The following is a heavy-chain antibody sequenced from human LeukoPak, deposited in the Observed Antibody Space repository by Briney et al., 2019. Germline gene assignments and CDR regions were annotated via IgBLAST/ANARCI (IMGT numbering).Heavy chain of an antibody. J-gene: IGHJ4*02. Sequence: VGSLRLSCAASGFTFSSYWMHWVRQAPGKGLVWVSRINSDGSSTSYADSVKGRFTISRDNAKNTLYLQMNSLRAEDTAVYYCARETQWLTYYFDYWGQGTLVTVSS. V-gene: IGHV3-74*01. CDR1: GFTFSSYW. CDR3: ARETQWLTYYFDY. CDR2: INSDGSST. D-gene: IGHD6-19*01.